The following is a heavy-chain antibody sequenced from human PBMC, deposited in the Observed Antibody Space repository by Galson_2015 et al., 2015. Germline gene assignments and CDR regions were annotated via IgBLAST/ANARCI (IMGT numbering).Heavy chain of an antibody. Sequence: SLRLSCAVSGFPFSYYWMTWVRQAPGKGLEWVASIKQDVSEKYYVDSIKGRFTISRDNAKNSLYLQMNSLRAADTAVYYCARTRFLDYWGQGTLVTVSS. CDR2: IKQDVSEK. V-gene: IGHV3-7*01. J-gene: IGHJ4*02. CDR1: GFPFSYYW. D-gene: IGHD3-10*01. CDR3: ARTRFLDY.